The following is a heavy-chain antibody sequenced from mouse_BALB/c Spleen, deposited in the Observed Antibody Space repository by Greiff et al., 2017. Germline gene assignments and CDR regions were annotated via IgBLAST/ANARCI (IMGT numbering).Heavy chain of an antibody. J-gene: IGHJ2*01. D-gene: IGHD2-12*01. V-gene: IGHV1-87*01. CDR3: ARYDGFDY. CDR2: IYPGDGDT. CDR1: GYTFTSYW. Sequence: QVHVKQSGAELARPGASVKLSCKASGYTFTSYWMQWVKQRPGQGLEWIGAIYPGDGDTRYTQKFKGKATLTADKSSSTAYMQLSSLASEDSAVYYCARYDGFDYWGQGTTLTVSS.